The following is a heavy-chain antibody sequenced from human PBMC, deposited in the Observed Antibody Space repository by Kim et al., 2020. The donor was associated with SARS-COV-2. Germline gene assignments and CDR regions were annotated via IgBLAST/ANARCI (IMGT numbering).Heavy chain of an antibody. V-gene: IGHV4-39*01. CDR1: GGSISSSSYY. J-gene: IGHJ4*02. Sequence: SETLSLTCTVSGGSISSSSYYWGWIRQPPGKGLEWIGSIYYSGSTYYNPSLKSRVTISVDTSKNQFSLKLSPVTAADTAVYYCARERGSGSYGYWGQGTLVTVSS. D-gene: IGHD3-10*01. CDR3: ARERGSGSYGY. CDR2: IYYSGST.